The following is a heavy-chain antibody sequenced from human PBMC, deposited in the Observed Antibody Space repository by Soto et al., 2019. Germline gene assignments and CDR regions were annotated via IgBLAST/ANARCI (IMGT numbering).Heavy chain of an antibody. CDR3: AKSSSSAGGAFDI. D-gene: IGHD6-6*01. V-gene: IGHV3-21*01. CDR2: ISSTTNYI. J-gene: IGHJ3*02. CDR1: GFTFTRYS. Sequence: GGSLRLSCAASGFTFTRYSMNWVRQAPGKGLEWVSSISSTTNYIYYGDSMKGRFTISRDNSKNTLYLQMNSLRAEDTAVYYCAKSSSSAGGAFDIWGQGTMVTVSS.